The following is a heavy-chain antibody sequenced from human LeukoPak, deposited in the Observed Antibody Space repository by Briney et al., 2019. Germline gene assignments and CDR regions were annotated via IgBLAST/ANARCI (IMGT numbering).Heavy chain of an antibody. CDR3: ASSSSSRGGFDY. D-gene: IGHD6-6*01. V-gene: IGHV1-69*04. J-gene: IGHJ4*02. CDR1: GGTFSSYA. CDR2: IIPILGIA. Sequence: SVKVSCKASGGTFSSYAISWVRQAPGQGLEWMGRIIPILGIANYAQKFQGRVTITADKSTSTAYTELSSLRSEDTAVYYCASSSSSRGGFDYWGQGTLVTVSS.